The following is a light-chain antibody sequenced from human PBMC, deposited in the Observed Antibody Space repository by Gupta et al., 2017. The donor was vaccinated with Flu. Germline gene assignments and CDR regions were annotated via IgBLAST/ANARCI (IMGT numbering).Light chain of an antibody. Sequence: QSVLTQPPSASGTPGQRVTISCSGSSSNIGRNTVDWYQHVPGTAPKLPVYSNDQRPSGVPGRFSGSKSGTSASLAISGLQSEDEADYYCAAWDDSPNGVVFGGGTKLTVL. CDR1: SSNIGRNT. CDR2: SND. J-gene: IGLJ2*01. CDR3: AAWDDSPNGVV. V-gene: IGLV1-44*01.